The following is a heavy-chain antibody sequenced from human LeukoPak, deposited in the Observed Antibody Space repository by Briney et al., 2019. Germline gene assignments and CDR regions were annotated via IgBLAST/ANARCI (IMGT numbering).Heavy chain of an antibody. CDR2: IRSKAYGGTT. CDR3: TRGRRATHDY. Sequence: PGGSLRLPCTASGFTFGDYSMNWVRQAPGKGLEWVGFIRSKAYGGTTEYAASVKGRFTIPRDDSKSIAYLQMNSLKTEDTAVYYCTRGRRATHDYWGQGTLVTVSS. CDR1: GFTFGDYS. V-gene: IGHV3-49*04. J-gene: IGHJ4*02. D-gene: IGHD1-26*01.